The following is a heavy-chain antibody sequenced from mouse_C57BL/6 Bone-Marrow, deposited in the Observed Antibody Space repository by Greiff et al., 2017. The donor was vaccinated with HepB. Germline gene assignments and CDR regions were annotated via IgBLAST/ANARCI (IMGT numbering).Heavy chain of an antibody. Sequence: VQVVESGAELVKPGASVKISCKASGYAFSSYWMNWVKQRPGKGLEWIGQIYPGDGDTNYNGKFKGKATLTADKSSSTAYMQLSSLTSEDSAVYFCARYGNYVFYLDYWGQGTTLTVSS. CDR3: ARYGNYVFYLDY. D-gene: IGHD2-1*01. CDR2: IYPGDGDT. J-gene: IGHJ2*01. CDR1: GYAFSSYW. V-gene: IGHV1-80*01.